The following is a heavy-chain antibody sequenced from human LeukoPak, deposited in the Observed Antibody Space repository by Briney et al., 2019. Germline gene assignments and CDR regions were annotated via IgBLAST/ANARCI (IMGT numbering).Heavy chain of an antibody. D-gene: IGHD3-22*01. V-gene: IGHV1-69*13. CDR2: IIPIFGTA. CDR1: GGTFSSYA. CDR3: ARDYSSGYSRAHDAFDI. Sequence: SVKVSCKASGGTFSSYAISWVRQAPGQGLEWMGGIIPIFGTANYAQKFQGRVTITADESTSTAYMELSSLRSEDTAVYYCARDYSSGYSRAHDAFDIWGQGTMVAVSS. J-gene: IGHJ3*02.